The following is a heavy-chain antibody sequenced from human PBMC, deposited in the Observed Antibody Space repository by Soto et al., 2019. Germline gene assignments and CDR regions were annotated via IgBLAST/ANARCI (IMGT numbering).Heavy chain of an antibody. CDR2: INSGGITT. D-gene: IGHD3-22*01. CDR1: GFTFSSYW. Sequence: EVQLVESGGGLVQPGGSLRLSCAASGFTFSSYWMHWVRQVPGKGLVWVSRINSGGITTNYADSVKGRFTISRDDAKNTVYLQVHSLTAEDTAVYYCARGQSGGYYNDYWGQGTLVTVSS. CDR3: ARGQSGGYYNDY. V-gene: IGHV3-74*01. J-gene: IGHJ4*02.